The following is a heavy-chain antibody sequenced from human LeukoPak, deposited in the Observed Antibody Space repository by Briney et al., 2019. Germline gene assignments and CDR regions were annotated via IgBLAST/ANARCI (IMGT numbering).Heavy chain of an antibody. CDR2: INHSGST. CDR3: ARGRSLSIVVVPAAIDY. CDR1: GGSFSGYY. Sequence: PSETLSLTCAVYGGSFSGYYWSWIRQPPGKGLEWIGEINHSGSTNYNPSLKSRVTISVDTSKNQFSLKLSSVTAADTAVYYCARGRSLSIVVVPAAIDYWGQGTLVTVSS. V-gene: IGHV4-34*01. J-gene: IGHJ4*02. D-gene: IGHD2-2*01.